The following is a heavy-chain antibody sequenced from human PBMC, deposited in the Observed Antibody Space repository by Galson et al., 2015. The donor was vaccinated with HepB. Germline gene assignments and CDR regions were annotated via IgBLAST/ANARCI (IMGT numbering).Heavy chain of an antibody. CDR3: ARYYYYDSSGYLYYYYYYGMDV. CDR1: GGTFSSYA. Sequence: SVKVSCKASGGTFSSYAISWVRQAPGQGLEWMGGIIPIFGTANYAQKFQGRATITADESTSTAYMELSSLRSEDTAVYYCARYYYYDSSGYLYYYYYYGMDVWGQGTTVTVSS. J-gene: IGHJ6*02. CDR2: IIPIFGTA. V-gene: IGHV1-69*13. D-gene: IGHD3-22*01.